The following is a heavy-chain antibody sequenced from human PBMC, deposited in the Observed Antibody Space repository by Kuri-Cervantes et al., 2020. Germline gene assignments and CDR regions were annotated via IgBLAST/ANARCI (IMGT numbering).Heavy chain of an antibody. CDR2: ISWDGGST. J-gene: IGHJ6*02. Sequence: GESLKISCAASGFTFDDYTMHWVRQAPGKGLEWVSLISWDGGSTYYADSVKGRFTISRDNSKNSLYLQMNSLRTEGTALYYCAKEGQYDSSGYSHYGMDVWGQGTTVTVSS. D-gene: IGHD3-22*01. CDR1: GFTFDDYT. V-gene: IGHV3-43*01. CDR3: AKEGQYDSSGYSHYGMDV.